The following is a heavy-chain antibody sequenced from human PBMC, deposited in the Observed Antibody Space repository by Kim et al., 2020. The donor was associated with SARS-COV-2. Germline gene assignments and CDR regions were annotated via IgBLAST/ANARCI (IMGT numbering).Heavy chain of an antibody. Sequence: NKHHGDPGKGRFTISRDNSKTTVYLEMNTLRPEDTAVYYCARDNYGSIDYWGQGTLVTVSS. D-gene: IGHD3-10*01. CDR2: NK. J-gene: IGHJ4*02. V-gene: IGHV3-30*01. CDR3: ARDNYGSIDY.